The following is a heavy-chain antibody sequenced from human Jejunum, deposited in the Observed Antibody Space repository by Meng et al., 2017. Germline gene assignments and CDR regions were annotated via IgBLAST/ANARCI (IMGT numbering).Heavy chain of an antibody. CDR1: GFTVSNNY. J-gene: IGHJ4*02. V-gene: IGHV3-66*02. CDR3: ARVIGAAYFDC. Sequence: GESLKISCAASGFTVSNNYMSWVRQALGKGLEWVSHIYRGGNTYYADSVKGRFSISRDNSKNTLYLQMNSLRPEDTDVYFCARVIGAAYFDCWGQGTLVTVSS. D-gene: IGHD6-13*01. CDR2: IYRGGNT.